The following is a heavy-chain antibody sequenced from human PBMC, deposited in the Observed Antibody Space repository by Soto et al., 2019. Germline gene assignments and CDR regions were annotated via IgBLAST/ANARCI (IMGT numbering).Heavy chain of an antibody. CDR3: AKALGELSPESYDH. CDR1: GFAFSSYG. J-gene: IGHJ4*02. D-gene: IGHD3-16*02. CDR2: ISYDGSNQ. Sequence: QVQLVESGGGVVQPGRSLRLSCAASGFAFSSYGMHWVRQAPGKGLEWVAIISYDGSNQYYADSVKGRFTISRDNSKNTLYLQMNSLRADDTAVYYCAKALGELSPESYDHWGQGVLVTVPS. V-gene: IGHV3-30*18.